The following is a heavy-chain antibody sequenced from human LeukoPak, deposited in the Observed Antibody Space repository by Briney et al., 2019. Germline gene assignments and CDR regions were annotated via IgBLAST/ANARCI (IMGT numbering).Heavy chain of an antibody. J-gene: IGHJ3*02. V-gene: IGHV4-59*01. CDR2: IYHQAGT. CDR1: GGYMENIY. D-gene: IGHD3-3*01. CDR3: AKIKTTLGVVTHAFDI. Sequence: SETLSLTCTVSGGYMENIYWHWIRQPPGKGLEWIGYIYHQAGTEYNPSLKNRVATSVDTSKNQFSLKLSSVTAADTAVYYCAKIKTTLGVVTHAFDIWGQGTIVTVSP.